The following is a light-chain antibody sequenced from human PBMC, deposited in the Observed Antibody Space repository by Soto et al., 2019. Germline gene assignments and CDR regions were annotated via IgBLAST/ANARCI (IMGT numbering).Light chain of an antibody. V-gene: IGKV3-20*01. Sequence: ENVLTQSPGTLSLSPGERATLSCRANQSVDSSYLAWYQQKPGQAPRLLIYGTSSSATGIPDRFSGSGSGTDFTLTINSLEPEDFAVYYCQHYGSSIYTFGQGTKLEIK. CDR1: QSVDSSY. CDR3: QHYGSSIYT. J-gene: IGKJ2*01. CDR2: GTS.